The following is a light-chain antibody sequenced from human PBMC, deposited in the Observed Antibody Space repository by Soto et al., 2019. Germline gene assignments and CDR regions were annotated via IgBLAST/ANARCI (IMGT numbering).Light chain of an antibody. CDR3: MQALQTPLT. Sequence: DIVMTQSPVSLPVTPGEPASISCRSSQSLLQSNGYHFLVWYLQKPGQSPQLLIYSTSHRASGVPDRFSGSGSGTDFTLKISRVEAEDVGVYYCMQALQTPLTFGGGTKVEIK. J-gene: IGKJ4*01. CDR1: QSLLQSNGYHF. V-gene: IGKV2-28*01. CDR2: STS.